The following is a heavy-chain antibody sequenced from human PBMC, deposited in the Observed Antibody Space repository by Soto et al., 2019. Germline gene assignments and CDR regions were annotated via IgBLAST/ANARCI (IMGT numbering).Heavy chain of an antibody. Sequence: DVQLVESGGGLAQPGGSLRLSCTASGFSFSTYWMHWVRQVPGKGPVWLSRISGDGNTTTYADSVKGRFTISRDNANNILYLEMNTLRAEDTAVYHCTRGPRVDSAGTGAHWGQGTLVTVSS. CDR3: TRGPRVDSAGTGAH. CDR1: GFSFSTYW. J-gene: IGHJ4*02. CDR2: ISGDGNTT. D-gene: IGHD6-13*01. V-gene: IGHV3-74*03.